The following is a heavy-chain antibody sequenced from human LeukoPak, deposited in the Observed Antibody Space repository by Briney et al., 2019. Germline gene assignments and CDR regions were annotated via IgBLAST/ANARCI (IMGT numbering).Heavy chain of an antibody. CDR3: ATSLGYCSSTSCSPNWFDP. V-gene: IGHV1-18*01. CDR1: GYTFTSYG. D-gene: IGHD2-2*01. J-gene: IGHJ5*02. CDR2: ISAYNGNT. Sequence: ASVKASCKASGYTFTSYGISRVRQAPGQGLEWMGWISAYNGNTNYAQKLQGRVTMTTDTSTSTAYMELRSLRSDDTAVYYCATSLGYCSSTSCSPNWFDPWGQGTLVTVSS.